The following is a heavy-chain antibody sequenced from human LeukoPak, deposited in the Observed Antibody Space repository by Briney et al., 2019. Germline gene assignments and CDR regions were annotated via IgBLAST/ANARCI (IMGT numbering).Heavy chain of an antibody. J-gene: IGHJ4*02. CDR3: AKEVAAITFFDY. CDR1: GFTFSSYG. CDR2: ISFDGSNK. Sequence: GGSLRLSCAASGFTFSSYGMHWVRQAPGKGLEWVAVISFDGSNKYYADSVKGRFTISRDNPKNTLYLRMNSLRAEDTAVYYCAKEVAAITFFDYWGQGTLVTVSS. V-gene: IGHV3-30*18. D-gene: IGHD5-12*01.